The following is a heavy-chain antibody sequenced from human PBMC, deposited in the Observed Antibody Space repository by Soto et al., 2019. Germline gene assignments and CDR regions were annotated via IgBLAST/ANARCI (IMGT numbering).Heavy chain of an antibody. CDR1: GGTFSSYA. CDR2: IIPIFGTD. J-gene: IGHJ6*02. CDR3: ATHGLPNYYYYYMDV. Sequence: QVQLVQSGAEVKKPGSSVKVSCKASGGTFSSYAISWVRQAPGQGLEWMGGIIPIFGTDNYAQKFQGRVMTAADASTRTAYMELSSLRSEDTAVYYCATHGLPNYYYYYMDVWGQGTTVTVSS. V-gene: IGHV1-69*12. D-gene: IGHD5-18*01.